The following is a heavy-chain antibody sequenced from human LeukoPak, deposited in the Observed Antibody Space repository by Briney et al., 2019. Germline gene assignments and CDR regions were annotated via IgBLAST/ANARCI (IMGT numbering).Heavy chain of an antibody. Sequence: ASVKVSCKTSGYTFTSYGISWVRQAPGHGLEWMGWISTYSIDTKYAQKFQGRVTMTTDPSTTTAYMDLRSLRSDDTAVYYCVRDTGSNGYYGSYYFYMDVWGKGTTVTISS. CDR1: GYTFTSYG. J-gene: IGHJ6*03. CDR2: ISTYSIDT. D-gene: IGHD6-19*01. V-gene: IGHV1-18*04. CDR3: VRDTGSNGYYGSYYFYMDV.